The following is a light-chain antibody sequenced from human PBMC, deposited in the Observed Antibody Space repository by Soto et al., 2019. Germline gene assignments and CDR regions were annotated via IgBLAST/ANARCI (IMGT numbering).Light chain of an antibody. CDR2: DAS. CDR3: QQYGDLPVT. Sequence: DIQMTQSPSSLSASVGDRVTITCQANEDIRNSLHWYQQKPGKAPNLLIYDASNVETGVPSRFSGSGFGTDFTFTISSLEPEDVATYYCQQYGDLPVTFGPGTKVHIK. CDR1: EDIRNS. V-gene: IGKV1-33*01. J-gene: IGKJ3*01.